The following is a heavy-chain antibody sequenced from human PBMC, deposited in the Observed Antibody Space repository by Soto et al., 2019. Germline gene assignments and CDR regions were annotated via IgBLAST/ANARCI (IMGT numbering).Heavy chain of an antibody. CDR1: GYSFVSYW. CDR3: ARTDGYEIEY. D-gene: IGHD2-21*01. Sequence: PGESLKISCQCSGYSFVSYWIAWVRQMPGKGLEWMGSIYPGDSDTTNSPSFQGQVTMSVEKSITTVYLQWSSLKASDTAMYYCARTDGYEIEYWGQGTLVTVSS. J-gene: IGHJ4*02. CDR2: IYPGDSDT. V-gene: IGHV5-51*01.